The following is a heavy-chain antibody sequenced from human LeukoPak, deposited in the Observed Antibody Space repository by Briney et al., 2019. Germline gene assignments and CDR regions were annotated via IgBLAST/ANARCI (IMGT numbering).Heavy chain of an antibody. V-gene: IGHV3-30-3*01. D-gene: IGHD1-26*01. Sequence: PGGSLRLSCAASGFTFSDYAMHWVRQAPGKGLEWVAVISYDGSNKFYADSVKGRFTISRDNSKNTLYMQTNSLRAADTAVYYCARGHSGSHFDYWGQGTLVTVSS. CDR2: ISYDGSNK. J-gene: IGHJ4*02. CDR1: GFTFSDYA. CDR3: ARGHSGSHFDY.